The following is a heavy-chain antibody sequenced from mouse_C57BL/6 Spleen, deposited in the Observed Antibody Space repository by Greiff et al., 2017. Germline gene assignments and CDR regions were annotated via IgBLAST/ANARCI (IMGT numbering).Heavy chain of an antibody. Sequence: VQLQQSGAELVRPGASVKLSCTASGFNIKDDYMHWVKQRPEQGLEWIGWIDPENGDTEYASQFQGKATITADTSSNTAYLQLSSLTSEDTAVYYCTDYYGSSYGYWGQGTTLTGSS. CDR1: GFNIKDDY. CDR2: IDPENGDT. J-gene: IGHJ2*01. V-gene: IGHV14-4*01. CDR3: TDYYGSSYGY. D-gene: IGHD1-1*01.